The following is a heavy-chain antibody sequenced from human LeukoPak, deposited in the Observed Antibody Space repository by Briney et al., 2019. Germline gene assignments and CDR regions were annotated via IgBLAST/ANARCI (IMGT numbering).Heavy chain of an antibody. CDR2: INPNSGGT. Sequence: ASVKVSCKASGYTFTGYYMHWVRQAPGQGLEWMGWINPNSGGTNYAQKFQGRVTMTRDTSISAAYMELSRLRSDDTAVYYCASPARLELRRGAFDIWGQGTMVTVSS. D-gene: IGHD1-7*01. CDR3: ASPARLELRRGAFDI. CDR1: GYTFTGYY. V-gene: IGHV1-2*02. J-gene: IGHJ3*02.